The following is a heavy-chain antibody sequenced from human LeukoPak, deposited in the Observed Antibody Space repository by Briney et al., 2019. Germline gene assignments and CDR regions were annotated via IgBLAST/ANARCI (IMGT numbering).Heavy chain of an antibody. Sequence: NPSETLSLTCTVSGGSISSSSYYWGWIRQPPGKGLEWIGSIYYSGSTYYNPSLKSRVIISVDTSKNQFSLKLSSVTAADTAVYYCARENYYDSSGYRSFDYWGQGTLVTVSS. CDR1: GGSISSSSYY. CDR2: IYYSGST. J-gene: IGHJ4*02. D-gene: IGHD3-22*01. CDR3: ARENYYDSSGYRSFDY. V-gene: IGHV4-39*07.